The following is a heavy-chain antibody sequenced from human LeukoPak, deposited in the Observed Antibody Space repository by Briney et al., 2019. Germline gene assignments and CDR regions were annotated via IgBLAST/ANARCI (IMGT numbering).Heavy chain of an antibody. J-gene: IGHJ4*02. CDR1: GFTSSSYW. CDR3: AKDPGKRSTSGYYFDY. V-gene: IGHV3-7*01. Sequence: GGSLRLSCAASGFTSSSYWMSWVRQAPGKGLEWVANIKQDGSEKYYLDSVNGRFTISRDNSKNTLYLQMNSLRAEDTAVYYCAKDPGKRSTSGYYFDYWGQGTLVTVSS. CDR2: IKQDGSEK. D-gene: IGHD3-22*01.